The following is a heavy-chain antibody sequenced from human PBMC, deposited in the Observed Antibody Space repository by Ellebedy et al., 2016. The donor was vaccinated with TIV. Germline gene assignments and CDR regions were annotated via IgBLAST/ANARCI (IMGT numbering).Heavy chain of an antibody. CDR2: IYYNGNT. V-gene: IGHV4-59*01. CDR1: GGSISTYC. Sequence: GSLRLSCTVSGGSISTYCWNWIRQSPGKGLEWIGYIYYNGNTNYNPSLKSRVSISVDTSKNQFSLKLSSVTAADTAVYYCARDKYCSTWGQGTQVTVSS. J-gene: IGHJ4*02. D-gene: IGHD2-2*01. CDR3: ARDKYCST.